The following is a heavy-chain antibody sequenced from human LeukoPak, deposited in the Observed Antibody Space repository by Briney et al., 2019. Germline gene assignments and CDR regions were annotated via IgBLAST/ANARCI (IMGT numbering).Heavy chain of an antibody. D-gene: IGHD6-19*01. CDR3: ARDRRDSSRAADW. Sequence: PGGALRLSCAASEFTFNNYGMNWVRQAPGKGLEWVSTISASGSSTIYYADSVKGRFTISRDNAKNLLYLQMNSLRAEDTAVYYCARDRRDSSRAADWWGQGTLVTVSS. V-gene: IGHV3-48*01. J-gene: IGHJ4*02. CDR1: EFTFNNYG. CDR2: ISASGSSTI.